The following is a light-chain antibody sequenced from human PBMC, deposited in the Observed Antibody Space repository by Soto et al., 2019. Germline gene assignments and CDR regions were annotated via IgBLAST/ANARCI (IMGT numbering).Light chain of an antibody. V-gene: IGKV3-20*01. CDR3: QQYGSSPPLT. CDR2: GAS. CDR1: QSISSSF. Sequence: EFVLTQSPGKLSLSPGERATLSCRASQSISSSFLAWYQQKPGQAPRLLIYGASSRSTGITARFSSSGAGTNFTLTISRLEPEDFAVYYCQQYGSSPPLTFGGGTKVEIK. J-gene: IGKJ4*01.